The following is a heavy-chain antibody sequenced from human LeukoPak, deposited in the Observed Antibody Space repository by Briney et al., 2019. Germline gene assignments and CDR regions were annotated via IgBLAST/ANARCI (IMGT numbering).Heavy chain of an antibody. Sequence: GGSLRLSCAASGPSITTYMMNWVRQAPGKGLEWVSSISDRSGHIYYADSVKGRFTISRDNAKNSLYLQMNSLRAEDMALYYCAKEGPLVRGENDAFDIWGQGTMVTVSS. CDR3: AKEGPLVRGENDAFDI. J-gene: IGHJ3*02. D-gene: IGHD3-10*01. CDR2: ISDRSGHI. CDR1: GPSITTYM. V-gene: IGHV3-21*04.